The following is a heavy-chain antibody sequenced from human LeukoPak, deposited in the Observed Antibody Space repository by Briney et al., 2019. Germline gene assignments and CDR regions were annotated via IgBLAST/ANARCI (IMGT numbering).Heavy chain of an antibody. J-gene: IGHJ4*02. CDR1: GYSFTNYW. D-gene: IGHD4-17*01. CDR3: ATGASKVTTDFANY. Sequence: HGESLKISCKASGYSFTNYWISWVRQMPGKGLEWMGRIDPSDSYTKYSPSFEGHVTISVDKSISTAFLQWHSLKASDSAMYYCATGASKVTTDFANYWGQGTQVAVSS. CDR2: IDPSDSYT. V-gene: IGHV5-10-1*01.